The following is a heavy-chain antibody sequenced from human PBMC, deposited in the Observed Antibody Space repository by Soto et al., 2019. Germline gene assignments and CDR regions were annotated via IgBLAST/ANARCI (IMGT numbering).Heavy chain of an antibody. CDR3: ARRNSYGHFDY. V-gene: IGHV4-39*01. J-gene: IGHJ4*02. Sequence: KPSETLSLTCTVSGGSISSSSYSWGGIRQPPGKGLEWIGSIYYSGSTYYNPSLKSRVTISVDTSKNQFSLKLSSVTAADTAVYYCARRNSYGHFDYWGQGTLVTV. CDR2: IYYSGST. D-gene: IGHD5-18*01. CDR1: GGSISSSSYS.